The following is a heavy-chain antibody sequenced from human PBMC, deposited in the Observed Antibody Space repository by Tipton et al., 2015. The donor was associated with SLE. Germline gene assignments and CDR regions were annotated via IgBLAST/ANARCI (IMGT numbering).Heavy chain of an antibody. CDR2: INHSGST. CDR1: GGSFSGYY. J-gene: IGHJ6*03. Sequence: TLSLICAVYGGSFSGYYWSWIRQPPGKGLEWIGEINHSGSTNYNPSLKSRVTISVDTSKNQFSLKLSSVTAADTAVYYCARQPVYYYYYMDVWGKGTTVTVSS. V-gene: IGHV4-34*01. CDR3: ARQPVYYYYYMDV.